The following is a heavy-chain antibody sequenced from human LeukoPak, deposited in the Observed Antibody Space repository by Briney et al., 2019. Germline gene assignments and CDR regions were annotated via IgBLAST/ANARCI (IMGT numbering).Heavy chain of an antibody. Sequence: GASVKVSCKASGYTFTSYGINWVRQAPGQGLEWMGWISAYNKRNYAQKFQGRVTMTTDTSTSTAYMELRNLRSDDTAVYYCARVPAPPDYGDSVSENWFAPGGQEPLVTVSS. CDR3: ARVPAPPDYGDSVSENWFAP. J-gene: IGHJ5*02. CDR1: GYTFTSYG. CDR2: ISAYNKR. D-gene: IGHD4-17*01. V-gene: IGHV1-18*01.